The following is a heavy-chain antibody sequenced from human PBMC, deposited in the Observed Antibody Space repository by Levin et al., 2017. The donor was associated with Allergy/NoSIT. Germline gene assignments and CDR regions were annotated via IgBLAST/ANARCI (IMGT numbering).Heavy chain of an antibody. CDR1: GFTFSNYA. J-gene: IGHJ3*01. CDR2: ITGSASDT. Sequence: PLASVKVSCAASGFTFSNYAMSWVRQAPGKGLEWVSVITGSASDTFHADSVKGRFTISRDNSKNTLYLQMNSLTAEDTAVYYCAKTSGSNWAFDVWGQGTMVTVSS. V-gene: IGHV3-23*01. D-gene: IGHD1-26*01. CDR3: AKTSGSNWAFDV.